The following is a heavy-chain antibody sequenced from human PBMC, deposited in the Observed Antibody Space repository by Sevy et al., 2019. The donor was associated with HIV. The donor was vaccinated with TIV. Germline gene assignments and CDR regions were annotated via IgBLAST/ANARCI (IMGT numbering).Heavy chain of an antibody. CDR3: ASGREYYYGNSGYFDY. CDR2: FDPEDGET. V-gene: IGHV1-24*01. D-gene: IGHD3-22*01. J-gene: IGHJ4*02. Sequence: ASVKVSCKVSGYTLTKLSMHWVRQAPGKGLEWMGGFDPEDGETIYAQKFQDRITMTADTSTDTAYMELNSLRSEDTAVYYCASGREYYYGNSGYFDYWGQGTLVTVSS. CDR1: GYTLTKLS.